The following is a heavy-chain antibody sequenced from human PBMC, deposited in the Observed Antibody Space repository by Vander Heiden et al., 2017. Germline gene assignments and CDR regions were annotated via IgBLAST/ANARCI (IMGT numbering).Heavy chain of an antibody. V-gene: IGHV3-15*01. CDR1: GSTFSNAV. Sequence: EVQLVESGGGLVKPGGSLRPSCAASGSTFSNAVGSWVRQAPGKGLEWVGRIKSKTDGGTTDHAAPVKGRFTISRDDSKNTLYLQMNSLKTDDTAVYYCTTDTRYYYDSSGSFDYWCQGTLVTVSS. CDR2: IKSKTDGGTT. D-gene: IGHD3-22*01. CDR3: TTDTRYYYDSSGSFDY. J-gene: IGHJ4*02.